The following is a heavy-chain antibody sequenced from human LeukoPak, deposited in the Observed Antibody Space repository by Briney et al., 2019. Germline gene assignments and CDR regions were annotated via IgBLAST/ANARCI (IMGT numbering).Heavy chain of an antibody. J-gene: IGHJ6*03. CDR1: GGSISSYY. V-gene: IGHV4-59*01. CDR2: IYYSGST. Sequence: SETLSLTCAVYGGSISSYYWSWIRQPPGKGLEWIGYIYYSGSTNYNPSLKSRVTISVDTSKNQFSLKLSSVTAAETAVYYCAREGRYRYGYNEYHSYMDIWGKGTTVTVSS. CDR3: AREGRYRYGYNEYHSYMDI. D-gene: IGHD5-24*01.